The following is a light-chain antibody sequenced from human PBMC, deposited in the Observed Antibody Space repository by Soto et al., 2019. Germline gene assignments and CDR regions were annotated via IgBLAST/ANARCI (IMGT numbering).Light chain of an antibody. CDR3: QQYNYWPRT. Sequence: LGLTQSPVTLSVSPGEGATLSCGASQSLGSNLAWYQHKPGQSPRLLIYSTSTRATDVPARFSGSGSGTDFTLTISSLQSEDFAFYYCQQYNYWPRTFGPGTK. CDR1: QSLGSN. V-gene: IGKV3-15*01. CDR2: STS. J-gene: IGKJ1*01.